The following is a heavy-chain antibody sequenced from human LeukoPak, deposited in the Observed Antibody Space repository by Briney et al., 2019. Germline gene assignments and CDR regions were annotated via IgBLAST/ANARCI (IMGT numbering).Heavy chain of an antibody. CDR1: GYSISSGYY. CDR3: ARVLAGSGNYDY. CDR2: IYHTGTT. D-gene: IGHD3-10*01. V-gene: IGHV4-38-2*01. Sequence: SETLSLTCAVSGYSISSGYYWGWIRQPPGKGLEWIGSIYHTGTTHYNASLRTRVTISVDTAKTQFSLKLTSVTAADTAVYYCARVLAGSGNYDYWGQGTLVTVSS. J-gene: IGHJ4*02.